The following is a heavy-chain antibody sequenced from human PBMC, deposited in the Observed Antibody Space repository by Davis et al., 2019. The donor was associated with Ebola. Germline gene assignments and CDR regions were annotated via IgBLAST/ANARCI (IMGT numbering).Heavy chain of an antibody. CDR2: IKSKTDGGTT. D-gene: IGHD3-3*01. V-gene: IGHV3-15*01. CDR1: GFTFSNAW. Sequence: GESLKISCAASGFTFSNAWMSWVRQAPGKGLEWVGRIKSKTDGGTTDYAAPVKGRFTISRDDSKNTLYLQMNSLKTEDTAVYYCTKAYYDFWSGYTYYFDYWGQGTLVTVSS. J-gene: IGHJ4*02. CDR3: TKAYYDFWSGYTYYFDY.